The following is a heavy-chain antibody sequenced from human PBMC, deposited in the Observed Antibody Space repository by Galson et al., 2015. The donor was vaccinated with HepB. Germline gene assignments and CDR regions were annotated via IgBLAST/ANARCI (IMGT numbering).Heavy chain of an antibody. V-gene: IGHV3-7*03. CDR2: IKQDGSEK. J-gene: IGHJ4*02. CDR3: ARGNSGKYWAYFDY. D-gene: IGHD1-26*01. CDR1: GFTLSSYG. Sequence: SLRLSCAASGFTLSSYGMHWVRQAPGKGREWVAIIKQDGSEKHYVQSVRGRFTISRDNVKSSLYLQMNSLRAEDTAVYYCARGNSGKYWAYFDYWGQGNLVSVSS.